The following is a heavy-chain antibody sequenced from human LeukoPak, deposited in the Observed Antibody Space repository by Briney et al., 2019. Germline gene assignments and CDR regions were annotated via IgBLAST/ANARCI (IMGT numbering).Heavy chain of an antibody. CDR3: AKDVSTTTVTTGTFDY. D-gene: IGHD4-17*01. Sequence: GGSLRLSCAASGFTFSSYGMHWVRQAPGKGLEWVAVIWDDGSNKYYADSVKGRFTISRDNSKNTLYLQMNSLRAEDTAVYYCAKDVSTTTVTTGTFDYWGQGTLVTVS. CDR1: GFTFSSYG. CDR2: IWDDGSNK. J-gene: IGHJ4*02. V-gene: IGHV3-33*06.